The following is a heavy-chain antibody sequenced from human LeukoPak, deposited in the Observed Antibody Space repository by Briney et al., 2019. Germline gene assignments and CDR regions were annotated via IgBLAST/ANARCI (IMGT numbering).Heavy chain of an antibody. CDR3: AAELYSGTYGRCCSFAF. CDR1: GYTFTSYG. J-gene: IGHJ4*02. CDR2: ISAYNGNT. Sequence: ASVKVSCKASGYTFTSYGISWVRQAPGQGLEWMGWISAYNGNTNYAQKLQGRVTMTTDTSTSTAYMELRSLRSDDTAVYYCAAELYSGTYGRCCSFAFWGQGTQVTVS. D-gene: IGHD1-26*01. V-gene: IGHV1-18*01.